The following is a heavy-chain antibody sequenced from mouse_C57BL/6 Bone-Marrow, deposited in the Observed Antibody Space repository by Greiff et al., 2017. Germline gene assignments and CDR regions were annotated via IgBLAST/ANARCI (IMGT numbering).Heavy chain of an antibody. J-gene: IGHJ1*03. D-gene: IGHD1-1*01. CDR2: IYPRDGST. CDR1: GYTFTSYD. Sequence: VQVVESGPELVKPGASVKLSCKASGYTFTSYDINWVKQRPGQGLEWIGWIYPRDGSTKYNEKFKGKATLTVDTSSSTAYMELPSLTSEDSAVYFCASLEFYGSSLDWSFDVWGTGTTVTVSS. V-gene: IGHV1-85*01. CDR3: ASLEFYGSSLDWSFDV.